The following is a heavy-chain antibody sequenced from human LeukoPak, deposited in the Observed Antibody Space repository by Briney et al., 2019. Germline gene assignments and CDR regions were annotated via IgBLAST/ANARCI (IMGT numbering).Heavy chain of an antibody. V-gene: IGHV4-61*08. J-gene: IGHJ4*02. CDR1: GGSISSGGYS. CDR2: IYHTGST. Sequence: SETLSLTCAVSGGSISSGGYSWGWIRQPPGKGLEWIGYIYHTGSTNYNPSLNSRVTISVDTSKNQFSLKMISVTAADTAVYYCARSYSGYDSNFAYWGQGTLVTVSS. CDR3: ARSYSGYDSNFAY. D-gene: IGHD5-12*01.